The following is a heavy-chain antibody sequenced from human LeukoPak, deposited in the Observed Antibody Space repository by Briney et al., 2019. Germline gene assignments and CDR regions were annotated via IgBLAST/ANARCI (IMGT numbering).Heavy chain of an antibody. CDR2: ISSSGSTI. D-gene: IGHD3-10*01. CDR3: ARDGLELWFGELLSDAFDI. V-gene: IGHV3-48*03. Sequence: GGSLRLSCAASGFTFSSYEMNWVRQAPGKGLEWVSYISSSGSTIYYADSVKGRFTISRGNAKNSLYLQMNSLRAEDTAVYYCARDGLELWFGELLSDAFDIWGQGTMVTVSS. J-gene: IGHJ3*02. CDR1: GFTFSSYE.